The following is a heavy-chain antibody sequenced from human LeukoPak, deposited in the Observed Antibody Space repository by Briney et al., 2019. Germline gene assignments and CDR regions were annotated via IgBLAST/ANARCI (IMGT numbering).Heavy chain of an antibody. CDR2: IRYDGSNK. D-gene: IGHD2-2*01. J-gene: IGHJ4*02. CDR3: AILPVVPAAIDY. CDR1: GFTFSSYG. Sequence: GGSLRLSCAASGFTFSSYGMHWVRQAPGKGLEWVAFIRYDGSNKYYADSVKGRFTISRDNSKNTLYLQMNSLRAEDTAVYYCAILPVVPAAIDYWGQGTLVTVSS. V-gene: IGHV3-30*02.